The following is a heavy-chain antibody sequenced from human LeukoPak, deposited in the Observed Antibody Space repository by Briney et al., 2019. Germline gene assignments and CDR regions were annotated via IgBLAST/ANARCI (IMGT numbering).Heavy chain of an antibody. D-gene: IGHD2-21*02. V-gene: IGHV4-4*07. CDR3: ARVSGGAYCGGDCYLTLDN. Sequence: SETLSLTCTVSGGSISSYYWSWIRQPAGKGLEWIGRIYTSGSTNYNPSLKSRVTMSVDTSKNQFSLKLSSVTAADTAVYYCARVSGGAYCGGDCYLTLDNWGQGTLVTVSS. J-gene: IGHJ4*02. CDR2: IYTSGST. CDR1: GGSISSYY.